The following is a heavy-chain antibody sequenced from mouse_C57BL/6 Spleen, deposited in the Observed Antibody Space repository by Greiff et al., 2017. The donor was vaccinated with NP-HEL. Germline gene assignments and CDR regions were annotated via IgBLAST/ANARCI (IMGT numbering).Heavy chain of an antibody. J-gene: IGHJ2*01. CDR3: ARDLITTVVRDFDY. Sequence: VQLQQSVAELVRPGASVKLSCTASGFNIKNTYMHWVKQRPEQGLEWIGRIDPANGNTKYAPKFQGKATITTDTSSNTAYLQLSSLTYEDTAIYYCARDLITTVVRDFDYWGQGTTLTVSS. CDR2: IDPANGNT. CDR1: GFNIKNTY. D-gene: IGHD1-1*01. V-gene: IGHV14-3*01.